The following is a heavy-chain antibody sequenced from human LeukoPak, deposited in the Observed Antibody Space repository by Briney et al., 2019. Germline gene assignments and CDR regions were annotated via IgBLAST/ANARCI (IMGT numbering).Heavy chain of an antibody. CDR2: IYSGGST. V-gene: IGHV3-53*01. CDR1: GFTVSSNY. D-gene: IGHD1-14*01. CDR3: ASGMGPYYYYGMDV. Sequence: GGSLRLSCAASGFTVSSNYMSWVRQAPGKGLDWVSVIYSGGSTYYADSVKGRFTISRDNSKNTLYLQMNSLRAEDTAVYYCASGMGPYYYYGMDVWGQGTTVTVSS. J-gene: IGHJ6*02.